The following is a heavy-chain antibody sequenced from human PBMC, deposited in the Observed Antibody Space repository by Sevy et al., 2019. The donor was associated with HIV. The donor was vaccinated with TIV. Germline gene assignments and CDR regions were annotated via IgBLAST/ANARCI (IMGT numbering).Heavy chain of an antibody. Sequence: GGSLRLSCAASGFTFSSYGMHWVRQAPGKGLEWVAVISYDGSNKYYADSVKGRFTISRDNSKNTLYLQMNSLRAEDTTMYYCAKEEAYYYDSSGYYYYYYGMDVWGQGTTFTVSS. D-gene: IGHD3-22*01. J-gene: IGHJ6*02. CDR1: GFTFSSYG. CDR2: ISYDGSNK. CDR3: AKEEAYYYDSSGYYYYYYGMDV. V-gene: IGHV3-30*18.